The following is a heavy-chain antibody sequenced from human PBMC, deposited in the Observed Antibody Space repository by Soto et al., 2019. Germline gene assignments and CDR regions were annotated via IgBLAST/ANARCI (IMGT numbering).Heavy chain of an antibody. Sequence: SETLSLTCTVSGGSISSTSYYWGWIRQPPGKGLEWIGSMYYSGSTYYNPSLKSRVTISVDTSKNQFSLKLSSVTAADTAVYYCARRITMIANNWFDPWGQGTLVTVSS. CDR3: ARRITMIANNWFDP. CDR1: GGSISSTSYY. CDR2: MYYSGST. J-gene: IGHJ5*02. V-gene: IGHV4-39*07. D-gene: IGHD3-22*01.